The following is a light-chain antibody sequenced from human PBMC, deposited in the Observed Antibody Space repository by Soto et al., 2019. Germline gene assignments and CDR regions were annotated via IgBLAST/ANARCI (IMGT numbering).Light chain of an antibody. CDR3: QSVDGKYVV. CDR1: SGSIASDY. CDR2: EDS. Sequence: NFLLTQPHSVSESPGQTVTISCTRSSGSIASDYVQWYQQRPGSAPINVIFEDSQRPSGVPDRFSGSIDSSSNSASLTISLLTTEDAAYYYCQSVDGKYVVFGGGTQLTVL. J-gene: IGLJ2*01. V-gene: IGLV6-57*04.